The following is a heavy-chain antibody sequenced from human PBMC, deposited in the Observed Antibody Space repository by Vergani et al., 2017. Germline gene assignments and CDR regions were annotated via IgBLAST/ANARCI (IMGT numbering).Heavy chain of an antibody. Sequence: EVQLVESGGGLVQPGGSLRLSCAASGFTFSSYWMHWVRQAPGKGLVWVSRINNDGSSTSYADSVKGRFTISRDNAKNTLYLQMNSLRAEDTAVYYCARDLLPNYDCWSGYSHAYYYYYGMDVWGQGTTVTVSS. D-gene: IGHD3-3*01. J-gene: IGHJ6*02. CDR2: INNDGSST. V-gene: IGHV3-74*01. CDR3: ARDLLPNYDCWSGYSHAYYYYYGMDV. CDR1: GFTFSSYW.